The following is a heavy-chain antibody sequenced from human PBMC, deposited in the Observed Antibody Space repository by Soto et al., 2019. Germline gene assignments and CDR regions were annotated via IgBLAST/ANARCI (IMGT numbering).Heavy chain of an antibody. CDR3: ARREVATILY. V-gene: IGHV4-39*01. CDR1: GVSISSSSYY. CDR2: IYYSGST. D-gene: IGHD5-12*01. Sequence: SETLSLXCTVSGVSISSSSYYWGWIRQPPGKGLEWIGSIYYSGSTYYNPSLKSRVTISVDTSKNQFSLKLSSVTAADTAVYYCARREVATILYWGQGTLVTVSS. J-gene: IGHJ4*02.